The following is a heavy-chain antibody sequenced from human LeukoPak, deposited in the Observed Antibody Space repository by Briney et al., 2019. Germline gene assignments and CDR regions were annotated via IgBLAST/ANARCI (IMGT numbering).Heavy chain of an antibody. CDR2: ISAYNGNT. Sequence: ASVKVSCEASGYTFTSYGISWVRQAPGQGLEWMGWISAYNGNTDYAQKFQGRVTMTRDMSISTAYMELSRLRSDDTAVYYCARPGYYDILTGYGYWGQGTLVTVSS. D-gene: IGHD3-9*01. CDR1: GYTFTSYG. V-gene: IGHV1-18*01. J-gene: IGHJ4*02. CDR3: ARPGYYDILTGYGY.